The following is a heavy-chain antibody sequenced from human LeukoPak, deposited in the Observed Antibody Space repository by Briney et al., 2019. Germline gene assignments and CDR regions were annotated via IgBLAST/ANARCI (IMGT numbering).Heavy chain of an antibody. D-gene: IGHD2-15*01. CDR3: ARHLGYCSGGSCHHDAFDI. V-gene: IGHV4-34*01. CDR2: INHSGST. Sequence: PSETLSLTCAVYGGSFSGYYWSWIRQPPGKGLEWIGEINHSGSTNYNPSLKSRVTISVDTSKNQFSLKLSSVTAADTAVYYCARHLGYCSGGSCHHDAFDIWGQGTMVTVSS. J-gene: IGHJ3*02. CDR1: GGSFSGYY.